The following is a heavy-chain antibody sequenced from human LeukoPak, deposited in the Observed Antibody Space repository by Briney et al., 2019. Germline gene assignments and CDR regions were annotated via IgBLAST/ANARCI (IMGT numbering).Heavy chain of an antibody. CDR2: IYYSGST. V-gene: IGHV4-59*08. Sequence: KPSETLSLTCSVSGGSISSYYWSWIRQPPGKGLEWIGYIYYSGSTNYNPSLKSRVTISVDTSKNQFSLKLSSVTAADTAVYYCGRQEVRGYSYGYSFWFDPWGQGTLVTVSS. D-gene: IGHD5-18*01. CDR1: GGSISSYY. CDR3: GRQEVRGYSYGYSFWFDP. J-gene: IGHJ5*02.